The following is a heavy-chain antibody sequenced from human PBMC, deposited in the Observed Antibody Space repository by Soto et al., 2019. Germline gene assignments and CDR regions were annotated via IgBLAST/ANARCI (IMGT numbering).Heavy chain of an antibody. D-gene: IGHD2-21*02. CDR1: GFTFSNYA. V-gene: IGHV3-23*01. Sequence: PGGSLRLSCAASGFTFSNYAMSWVRQAPGKGLEWVSAISGSGGSTYYADSVKGRFTISRDNSKNTLYLQMNSLRAEDTAVYYCAKSIVVVTAMFDYWGQGTLVTVSS. CDR3: AKSIVVVTAMFDY. CDR2: ISGSGGST. J-gene: IGHJ4*02.